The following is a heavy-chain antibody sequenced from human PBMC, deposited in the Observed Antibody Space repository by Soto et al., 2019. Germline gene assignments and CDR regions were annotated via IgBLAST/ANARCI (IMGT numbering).Heavy chain of an antibody. Sequence: GGSLRLSCAASGFTFSSYGMHWVRQAPGKGLEWVAVIWYDGSNKYYADSVKGRFTISRDHSKNTLYLQMNSLRAEDTAVYYCARDADRQSSGLPSGAFDIWGQGTMVTVSS. CDR2: IWYDGSNK. CDR3: ARDADRQSSGLPSGAFDI. V-gene: IGHV3-33*01. CDR1: GFTFSSYG. D-gene: IGHD6-25*01. J-gene: IGHJ3*02.